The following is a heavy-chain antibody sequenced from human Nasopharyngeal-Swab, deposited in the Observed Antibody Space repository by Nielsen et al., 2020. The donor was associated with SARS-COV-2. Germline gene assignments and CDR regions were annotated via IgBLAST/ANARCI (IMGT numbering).Heavy chain of an antibody. CDR1: GFPFNDFY. Sequence: GSLRLSCVASGFPFNDFYMNWIRQAPGKGLEWVSYISSGSTYTNYADSVKGRFTVSRDNAKKTLYLQLNSLRVDDTAVYYCAKGVSSRSYMDVWGIGTTVIVSS. V-gene: IGHV3-11*06. CDR3: AKGVSSRSYMDV. CDR2: ISSGSTYT. D-gene: IGHD6-6*01. J-gene: IGHJ6*03.